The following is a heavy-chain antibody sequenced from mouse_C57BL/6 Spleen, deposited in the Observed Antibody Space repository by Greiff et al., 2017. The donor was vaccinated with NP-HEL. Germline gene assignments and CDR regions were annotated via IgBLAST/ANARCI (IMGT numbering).Heavy chain of an antibody. V-gene: IGHV7-3*01. Sequence: EVKLMESGGGLVQPGGSLSLSCAASGFTFTDYYMSWVRQPPGKALEWLGFIRNKANGYTTEYSASVKGRFSISRDNSQSILYLQMNALRAEDSATYYCARSFSTMVRKGFAYWGQGTLVTVSA. D-gene: IGHD2-1*01. CDR3: ARSFSTMVRKGFAY. J-gene: IGHJ3*01. CDR1: GFTFTDYY. CDR2: IRNKANGYTT.